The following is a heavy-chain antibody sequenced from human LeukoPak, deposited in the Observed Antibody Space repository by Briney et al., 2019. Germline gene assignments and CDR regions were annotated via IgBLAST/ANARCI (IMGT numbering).Heavy chain of an antibody. J-gene: IGHJ4*02. D-gene: IGHD3-22*01. V-gene: IGHV3-23*01. Sequence: GGSLRLSCAASGFTFSSYAMSWVCQAPGKGLEWVSAISGSGGSTYYADSVKGRFTISRDNSKHTLYLQMNSLRAEDTAVYYCAKDNRGSGYLDYWGQETLVTVSS. CDR2: ISGSGGST. CDR1: GFTFSSYA. CDR3: AKDNRGSGYLDY.